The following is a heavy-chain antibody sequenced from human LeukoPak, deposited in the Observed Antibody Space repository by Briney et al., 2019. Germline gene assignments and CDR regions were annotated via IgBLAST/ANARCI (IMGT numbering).Heavy chain of an antibody. CDR2: IAVGGGHT. CDR1: GFTFTTSSA. D-gene: IGHD5-18*01. V-gene: IGHV1-58*01. CDR3: ARGYSSNFDY. Sequence: SVKVSCKASGFTFTTSSAVQWVRQARGQRLEWIGWIAVGGGHTNYAQKFQERLTITRDMSTSTAYMELRSLRSDDTAVYYCARGYSSNFDYWGQGTLVTVSS. J-gene: IGHJ4*02.